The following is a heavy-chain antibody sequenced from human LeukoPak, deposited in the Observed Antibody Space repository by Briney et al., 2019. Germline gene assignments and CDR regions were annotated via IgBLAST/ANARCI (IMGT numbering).Heavy chain of an antibody. CDR3: ARAPKYCSGGSCYLSY. V-gene: IGHV3-7*01. Sequence: GGPLRLSCAASGFTFSRYWMSWVRQAPGKGLEWVANIKQDGSEKYYVDSVRGRFTISRDNAKNSLYLQMNSLRAEDTAVYYCARAPKYCSGGSCYLSYWGQGTLVTVSS. D-gene: IGHD2-15*01. J-gene: IGHJ4*02. CDR1: GFTFSRYW. CDR2: IKQDGSEK.